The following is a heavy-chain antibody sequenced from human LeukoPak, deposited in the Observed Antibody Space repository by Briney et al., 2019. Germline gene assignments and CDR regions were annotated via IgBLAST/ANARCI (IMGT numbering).Heavy chain of an antibody. V-gene: IGHV3-74*01. D-gene: IGHD1-1*01. CDR3: AKDPNEYYFDY. Sequence: GGSLRLSCAASGFTFSSYWMHWVRQAPGKGLVWVSRINSDGSSTSYADSVKGRFTISRDNAKNTLYLQMNSLRAEDTAVYYCAKDPNEYYFDYWGQGTLVTVSS. CDR1: GFTFSSYW. CDR2: INSDGSST. J-gene: IGHJ4*02.